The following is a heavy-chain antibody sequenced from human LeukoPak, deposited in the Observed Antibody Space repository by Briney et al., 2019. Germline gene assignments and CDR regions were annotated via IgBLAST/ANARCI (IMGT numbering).Heavy chain of an antibody. CDR3: AKDKIEPWIQLWKPFDY. V-gene: IGHV3-21*04. J-gene: IGHJ4*02. CDR2: ISSSSSYI. CDR1: GFTFSSYS. D-gene: IGHD5-18*01. Sequence: MPGGSLRLSCAASGFTFSSYSMNWVRQAPGKGLEWVSSISSSSSYIYYADSVKGRFTISRDNAKNSLYLQMNSLRAEDTAVYYCAKDKIEPWIQLWKPFDYWGQGTLVTVSS.